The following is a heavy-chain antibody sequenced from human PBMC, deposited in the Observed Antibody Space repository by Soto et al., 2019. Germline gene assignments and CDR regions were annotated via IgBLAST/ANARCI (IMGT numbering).Heavy chain of an antibody. Sequence: VQLVESGGGLVQPGGSLKLSCTASGFRVTDSAMDWVRQAAGKGLEWVGRIRSKGNIHATTYGESVKGRFSISRDESQNMVYLQMNSLKIEDTAVYYCVRHQGYVYGSNSLDDWGQGTLVTVSS. D-gene: IGHD3-10*01. CDR1: GFRVTDSA. J-gene: IGHJ4*02. CDR2: IRSKGNIHAT. CDR3: VRHQGYVYGSNSLDD. V-gene: IGHV3-73*02.